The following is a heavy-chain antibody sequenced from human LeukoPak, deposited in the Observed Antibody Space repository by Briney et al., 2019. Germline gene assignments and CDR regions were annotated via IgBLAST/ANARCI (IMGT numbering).Heavy chain of an antibody. V-gene: IGHV3-23*01. CDR1: GFTFSSSA. CDR3: AKSGSGYYI. Sequence: GGSLRLSCAASGFTFSSSAMSWVRQAPGKGLEWVSSITGSGRDDSTNYADSVKGRFTISRDNSKSTLYLQMNSLRAEDTAIYYCAKSGSGYYIWGQGTLVTVSS. D-gene: IGHD3-3*01. J-gene: IGHJ4*02. CDR2: ITGSGRDDST.